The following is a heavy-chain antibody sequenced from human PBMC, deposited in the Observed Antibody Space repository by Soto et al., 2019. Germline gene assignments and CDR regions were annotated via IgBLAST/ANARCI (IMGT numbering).Heavy chain of an antibody. V-gene: IGHV1-69*13. Sequence: SVKVSCKACGGSFSSYASSWVRQAPGQGLEWMGGIIPIFGTANYAQKFQGRVTITADEPTSTAYMELSSLRSEDTAVYYCAIKNLRTTAGAFHIWCQATRCTVS. J-gene: IGHJ3*02. CDR1: GGSFSSYA. D-gene: IGHD2-8*02. CDR3: AIKNLRTTAGAFHI. CDR2: IIPIFGTA.